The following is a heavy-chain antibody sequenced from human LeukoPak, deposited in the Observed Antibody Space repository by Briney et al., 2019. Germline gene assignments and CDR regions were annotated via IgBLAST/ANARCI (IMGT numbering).Heavy chain of an antibody. J-gene: IGHJ4*02. CDR3: ARDHMIVVPSPYYFDY. CDR1: GGTFSSYA. Sequence: SVKVSCKASGGTFSSYAISWVRQAPGQGLEWMGRIIPILGIANYAQKFQGRVTITADKSTSTAYMELSSLRSEDTAMYYCARDHMIVVPSPYYFDYWGQGTLVTVSS. V-gene: IGHV1-69*04. D-gene: IGHD3-22*01. CDR2: IIPILGIA.